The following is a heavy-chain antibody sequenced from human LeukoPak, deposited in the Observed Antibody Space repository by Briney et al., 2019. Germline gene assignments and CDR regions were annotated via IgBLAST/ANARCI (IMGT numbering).Heavy chain of an antibody. D-gene: IGHD6-13*01. J-gene: IGHJ4*02. V-gene: IGHV4-61*08. CDR3: ASYIAAAGTNY. CDR1: GGSISSGDYD. CDR2: IYYSGST. Sequence: PSETLSLTCTVSGGSISSGDYDWSWIRQPPGKGLEWNGYIYYSGSTNYNPSLKSRVTISVDTSKNQFSLKLSSVTAADTAVYYCASYIAAAGTNYWGQGTLVTVSS.